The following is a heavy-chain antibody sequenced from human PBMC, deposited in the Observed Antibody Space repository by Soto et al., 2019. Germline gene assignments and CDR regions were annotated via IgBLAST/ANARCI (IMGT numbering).Heavy chain of an antibody. J-gene: IGHJ6*02. Sequence: ASVKVSCNASGYTFTSYGISWVRQAPGQGLEWMGWISAYNGNKNYAQKLQGRVTMTTDTSTSTAYMELRSLRSDDTAVYYCARAKHYHYYGMDXWGQGTTVTVS. V-gene: IGHV1-18*04. CDR2: ISAYNGNK. CDR1: GYTFTSYG. CDR3: ARAKHYHYYGMDX.